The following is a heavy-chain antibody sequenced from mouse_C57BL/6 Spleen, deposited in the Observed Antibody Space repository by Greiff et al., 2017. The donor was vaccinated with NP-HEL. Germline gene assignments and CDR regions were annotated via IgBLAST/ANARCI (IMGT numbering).Heavy chain of an antibody. CDR3: ANYYGSSYEYLDY. J-gene: IGHJ2*01. Sequence: VQLQQSGAELAKPGASVKLSCKASGYTFTSYWMHWVKQRPGQGLEWIGYINPSSGYTKYNQKFKDKATLTADNSSSTAYMQLSSLTYEDSAVYYCANYYGSSYEYLDYWGQGTTLTDAS. CDR2: INPSSGYT. D-gene: IGHD1-1*01. V-gene: IGHV1-7*01. CDR1: GYTFTSYW.